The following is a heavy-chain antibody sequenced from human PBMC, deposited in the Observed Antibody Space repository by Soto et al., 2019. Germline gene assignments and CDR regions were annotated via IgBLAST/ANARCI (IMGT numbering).Heavy chain of an antibody. D-gene: IGHD6-13*01. CDR3: ARHPRSNSRRCSFYGLDV. CDR1: GGSISSSNYY. J-gene: IGHJ6*02. V-gene: IGHV4-39*01. Sequence: PSETLSLTCTVSGGSISSSNYYWGWIRQPPGKGLEWIGTISYSGSTYYNPSLKSRVTISGDTSKNQFSLKLSSVTATDTAVYYCARHPRSNSRRCSFYGLDVWGQATTVTVSS. CDR2: ISYSGST.